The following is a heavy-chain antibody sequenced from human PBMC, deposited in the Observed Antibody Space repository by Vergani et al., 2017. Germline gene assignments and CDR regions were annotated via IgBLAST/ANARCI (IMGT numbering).Heavy chain of an antibody. CDR3: ARDRTDDFASGYSVSPPPRPDGNWFDP. J-gene: IGHJ5*02. Sequence: QVQLQESGPGLVKPSETLSLTCAGPGYSISSGDYWGWIRQPPGRGLEWIGSIYHSGSTYYNPSLKSRVAISVDTSKNQFSLKLSSVTAADTAVYYCARDRTDDFASGYSVSPPPRPDGNWFDPWGQGTLVTVSS. D-gene: IGHD3-3*01. V-gene: IGHV4-38-2*02. CDR2: IYHSGST. CDR1: GYSISSGDY.